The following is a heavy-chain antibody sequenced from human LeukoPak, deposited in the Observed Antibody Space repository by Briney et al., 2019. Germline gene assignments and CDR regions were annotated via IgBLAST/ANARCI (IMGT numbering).Heavy chain of an antibody. CDR3: AREKPFYDSSGYYSPIAFDY. V-gene: IGHV3-20*04. CDR2: INWNGGST. CDR1: GFTFSSYS. D-gene: IGHD3-22*01. Sequence: GGSLRLSCAASGFTFSSYSMNWVRQAPGKGLEWVSGINWNGGSTGYADSVKGRFTIARDNAKNSLYLQMNSLRAEDTALYYCAREKPFYDSSGYYSPIAFDYWGQGTLVTVSS. J-gene: IGHJ4*02.